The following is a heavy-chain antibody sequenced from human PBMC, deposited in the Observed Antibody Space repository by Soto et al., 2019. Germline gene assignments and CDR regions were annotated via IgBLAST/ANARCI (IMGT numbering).Heavy chain of an antibody. CDR1: GGSLSNYG. CDR3: ARGDATKIVVTTYYAMDV. V-gene: IGHV1-69*12. CDR2: VIPVFGTP. J-gene: IGHJ6*02. Sequence: QVQLVQSGAEVKKPGSSVKVSCKASGGSLSNYGISWERQAPGQELEWMGAVIPVFGTPNYAQKFQDRVTITADESTTTVYMEVRSLTSEDTAVYYCARGDATKIVVTTYYAMDVWGPGPTVTVSS. D-gene: IGHD3-22*01.